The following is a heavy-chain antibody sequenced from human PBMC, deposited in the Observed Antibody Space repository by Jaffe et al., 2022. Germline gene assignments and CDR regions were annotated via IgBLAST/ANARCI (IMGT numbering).Heavy chain of an antibody. J-gene: IGHJ4*02. CDR3: ARRMRYSRSTNELAFDY. CDR2: ISSSGSTI. V-gene: IGHV3-11*01. CDR1: GFTFSDYY. D-gene: IGHD6-6*01. Sequence: QVHLVESGGGLVKPGGSLRLSCAASGFTFSDYYMSWIRQAPGKGLEWVSYISSSGSTIYYADSVKGRFTISRDNAKNSLYLQMNSLRAEDTAVYYCARRMRYSRSTNELAFDYWGQGTLVTVSS.